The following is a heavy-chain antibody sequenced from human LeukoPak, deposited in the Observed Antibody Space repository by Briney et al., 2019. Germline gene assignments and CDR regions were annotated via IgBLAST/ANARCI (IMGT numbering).Heavy chain of an antibody. D-gene: IGHD6-13*01. CDR3: AKVPLIAAPKHFDY. V-gene: IGHV3-48*01. Sequence: GGSLRLSCAASGFTFSTYSMNWVRQAPGKGLEWVSYIDTGTSTIYYADSVKGRFTISKDNAKNSLYLQMNSLRAEDTAVYYCAKVPLIAAPKHFDYWGQGTLVTVSS. CDR1: GFTFSTYS. CDR2: IDTGTSTI. J-gene: IGHJ4*02.